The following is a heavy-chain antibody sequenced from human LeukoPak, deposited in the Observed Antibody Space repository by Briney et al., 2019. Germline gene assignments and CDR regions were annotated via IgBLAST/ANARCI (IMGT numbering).Heavy chain of an antibody. D-gene: IGHD3-10*01. V-gene: IGHV4-59*11. J-gene: IGHJ4*02. CDR3: ARGGVAAKYYFDF. CDR2: IFYSGSV. CDR1: GGSMSPLY. Sequence: VRPSETLSLTCTVSGGSMSPLYWGWIRQPPGKGLEFIGYIFYSGSVNLNPSLKSRVTLSVDTSKNQISLKLNSVTAADTALYYCARGGVAAKYYFDFWGQGTLATVSS.